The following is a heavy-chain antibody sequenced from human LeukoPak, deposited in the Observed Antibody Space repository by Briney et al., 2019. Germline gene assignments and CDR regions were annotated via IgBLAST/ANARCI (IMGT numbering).Heavy chain of an antibody. CDR2: IRYDGSEK. CDR3: AKDTPRPPSY. CDR1: GFTFSSRG. Sequence: PGGSLRLSCATSGFTFSSRGMHWVRQAPGKGLEWVAFIRYDGSEKDYADPVKGRFTISRDNSKNTLFLQMHSLRADDTAVYYCAKDTPRPPSYWGQGTLVTVSS. J-gene: IGHJ4*02. V-gene: IGHV3-30*02.